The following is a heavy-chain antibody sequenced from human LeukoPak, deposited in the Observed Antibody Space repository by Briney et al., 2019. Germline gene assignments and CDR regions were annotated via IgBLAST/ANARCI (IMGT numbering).Heavy chain of an antibody. CDR1: GGTFSSYA. Sequence: SVTVSCKASGGTFSSYAISWVRQAPGQGLEWMGGIIPIFGTANYAQKFQGRVTITADESTSTAYMELSSLRSEDTAVYYCARGSRFLEWLLSYWGQGTLVTVSS. CDR3: ARGSRFLEWLLSY. J-gene: IGHJ4*02. V-gene: IGHV1-69*13. CDR2: IIPIFGTA. D-gene: IGHD3-3*01.